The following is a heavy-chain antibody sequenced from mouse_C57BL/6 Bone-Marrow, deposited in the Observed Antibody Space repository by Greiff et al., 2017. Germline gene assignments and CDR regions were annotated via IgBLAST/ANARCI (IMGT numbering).Heavy chain of an antibody. CDR2: IYPGGGYT. V-gene: IGHV1-63*01. J-gene: IGHJ4*01. CDR1: GYTFTNYW. D-gene: IGHD2-4*01. Sequence: VQLQQSGAELVRPGTSVEMSCKASGYTFTNYWIGWAKQRPGHGLEWIGDIYPGGGYTNYNEKFKGKATLTADKSSSTAYMQFSSLTSEDSAIYYCARFDYDDYYAMDYWGQGTSVTVSS. CDR3: ARFDYDDYYAMDY.